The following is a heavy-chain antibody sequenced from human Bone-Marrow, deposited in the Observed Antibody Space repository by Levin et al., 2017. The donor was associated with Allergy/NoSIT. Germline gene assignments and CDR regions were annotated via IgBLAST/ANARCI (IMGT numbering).Heavy chain of an antibody. Sequence: LSLTCAASRFTFSNYGMVWVRQAPGKGLEWVTLISFNGGIEYYADSVKGRFTISRDSSKNTLYLQMNSLRAEDTAVYYCAKEKGLEGHTFHRLMDYWGQGTLVTVSS. CDR3: AKEKGLEGHTFHRLMDY. CDR2: ISFNGGIE. J-gene: IGHJ4*02. V-gene: IGHV3-30*18. D-gene: IGHD2/OR15-2a*01. CDR1: RFTFSNYG.